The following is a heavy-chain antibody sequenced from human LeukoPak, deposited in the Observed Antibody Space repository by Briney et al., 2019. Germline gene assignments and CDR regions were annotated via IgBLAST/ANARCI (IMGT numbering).Heavy chain of an antibody. J-gene: IGHJ3*02. CDR2: IYYSGST. Sequence: PSETLSLTCTVSGGSISSYYWSWIRQPPGKGLEWIGYIYYSGSTNYNPSLKSRVTISVDTSKNQFSLKLSSVTAADTAVYYCTKGLESGDAFDIWGQGTMVTVSS. V-gene: IGHV4-59*01. CDR3: TKGLESGDAFDI. CDR1: GGSISSYY. D-gene: IGHD3-3*01.